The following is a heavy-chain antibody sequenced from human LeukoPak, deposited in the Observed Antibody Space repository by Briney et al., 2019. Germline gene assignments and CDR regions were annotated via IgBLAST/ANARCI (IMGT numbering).Heavy chain of an antibody. J-gene: IGHJ4*02. CDR2: IYSGGST. V-gene: IGHV3-53*01. D-gene: IGHD4-17*01. CDR1: GFTVSSNS. CDR3: ARDDGYFDY. Sequence: GGSLRLSCAASGFTVSSNSMTWVRQSPGKGLEWVSVIYSGGSTYYADSVKGRFTTSRDNSKNTLYLQMNSLRAEDTAVYYCARDDGYFDYWGQGTLVTVSS.